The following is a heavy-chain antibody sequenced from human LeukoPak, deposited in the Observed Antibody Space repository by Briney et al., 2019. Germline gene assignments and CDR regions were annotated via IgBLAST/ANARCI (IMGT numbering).Heavy chain of an antibody. CDR3: ARDMTTTPGAYDY. J-gene: IGHJ4*02. CDR1: GGSFTGYY. CDR2: ISHAGST. V-gene: IGHV4-34*01. Sequence: SETLSLTCAVSGGSFTGYYWSWIRQSPGKGLEWIGEISHAGSTTYNPSLKSRVIISLDTSKNHFSLSPTSLTAADTAVYYCARDMTTTPGAYDYWGQGALVAVSS. D-gene: IGHD4-11*01.